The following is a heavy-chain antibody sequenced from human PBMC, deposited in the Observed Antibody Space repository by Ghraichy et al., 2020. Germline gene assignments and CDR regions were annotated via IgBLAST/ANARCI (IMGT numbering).Heavy chain of an antibody. J-gene: IGHJ5*02. CDR3: ARDLCSSTSCDRNWFDP. CDR2: ISAYNGNT. Sequence: ASVKVSCKASGYTFTSYGISWVRQAPGQGLEWMGWISAYNGNTNYAQKLQGRVTMTTDTCTSTAYMELRSLRSDDTAVYYCARDLCSSTSCDRNWFDPWGQGTLVTVSS. V-gene: IGHV1-18*01. D-gene: IGHD2-2*01. CDR1: GYTFTSYG.